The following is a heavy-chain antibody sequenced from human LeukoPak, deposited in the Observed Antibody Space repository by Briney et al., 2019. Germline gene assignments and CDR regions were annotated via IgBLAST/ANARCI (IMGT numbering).Heavy chain of an antibody. V-gene: IGHV4-30-2*01. D-gene: IGHD4-23*01. J-gene: IGHJ5*02. CDR2: IYHSGST. CDR3: AREVGGGHWFDP. CDR1: GGSFSGYY. Sequence: SETLSLTCAVYGGSFSGYYWSWIRQPPGKGLEWIGYIYHSGSTYYNPSLKSRVTISVDRSKNQFSLKLSSVTAADTAVYYCAREVGGGHWFDPWGQGTLVTVSS.